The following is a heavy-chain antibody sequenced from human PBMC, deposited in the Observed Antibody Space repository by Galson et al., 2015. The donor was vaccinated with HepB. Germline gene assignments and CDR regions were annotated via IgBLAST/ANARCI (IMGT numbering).Heavy chain of an antibody. CDR3: ARGITMVRGVPDY. Sequence: SLRLSCAASGFTFSSYSMNWVRQAPGKGLEWVSSISSSSSYIYYADSVKGRFTISRDNAKNSLYLQMNSLRAEDTAVYYCARGITMVRGVPDYWGQGTLVTVSS. CDR1: GFTFSSYS. CDR2: ISSSSSYI. J-gene: IGHJ4*02. D-gene: IGHD3-10*01. V-gene: IGHV3-21*01.